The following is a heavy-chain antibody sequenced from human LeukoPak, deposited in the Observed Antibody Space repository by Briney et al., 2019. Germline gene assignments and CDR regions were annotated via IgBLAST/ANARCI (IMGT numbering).Heavy chain of an antibody. J-gene: IGHJ6*03. Sequence: GGSPRLSCAASGFTFSSYWMSWVRQAPGKGLEWVANIKQDGSEKYYVDSVKGRFTISRDNAKNSLYLQMNSLRAEDTAVYYCARDPGYYDSSGSYYYYMDVWGKGTTVTVSS. V-gene: IGHV3-7*01. D-gene: IGHD3-22*01. CDR3: ARDPGYYDSSGSYYYYMDV. CDR2: IKQDGSEK. CDR1: GFTFSSYW.